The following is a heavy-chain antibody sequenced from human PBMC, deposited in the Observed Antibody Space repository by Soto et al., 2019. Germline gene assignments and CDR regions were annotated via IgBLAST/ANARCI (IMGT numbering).Heavy chain of an antibody. CDR2: IYYSGST. Sequence: SETLSLTCTVSGCSISSGDYYWSWIRQPPGKGLEWIGYIYYSGSTYYNPSLKSRVTIALDTSKNQFSLKLSSVTAADTAVYYCAREDYYYGSGSYYIWGQGTLVTVSS. CDR1: GCSISSGDYY. V-gene: IGHV4-30-4*01. J-gene: IGHJ4*02. CDR3: AREDYYYGSGSYYI. D-gene: IGHD3-10*01.